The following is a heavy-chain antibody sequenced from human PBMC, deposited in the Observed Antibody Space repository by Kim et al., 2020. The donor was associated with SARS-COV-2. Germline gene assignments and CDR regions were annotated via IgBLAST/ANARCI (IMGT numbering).Heavy chain of an antibody. D-gene: IGHD6-6*01. V-gene: IGHV3-23*01. CDR2: ISGSGGST. J-gene: IGHJ6*02. Sequence: GGSLRLSCAASGFSFSSYAMSWVRQAPGKGLEWVSAISGSGGSTYYADSVKGRFTISRDNSKNTLYLQMNSLRAEDTAVYYCAKSSLYYYYGMDVWGQGTTVTVSS. CDR1: GFSFSSYA. CDR3: AKSSLYYYYGMDV.